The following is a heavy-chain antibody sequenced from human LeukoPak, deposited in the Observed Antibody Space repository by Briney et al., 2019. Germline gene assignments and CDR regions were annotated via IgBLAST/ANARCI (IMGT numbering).Heavy chain of an antibody. Sequence: PSETLSLTCTVSGGSISRYYWSWIRQPPGKGLEWIGEINHSGSTNYNPSLKSRVTISVDTSKNQFSLKLSSVTAADTAVYYCASSSRRWLQSYFDYWGQGTLVTVSS. J-gene: IGHJ4*02. CDR1: GGSISRYY. V-gene: IGHV4-34*01. D-gene: IGHD5-24*01. CDR2: INHSGST. CDR3: ASSSRRWLQSYFDY.